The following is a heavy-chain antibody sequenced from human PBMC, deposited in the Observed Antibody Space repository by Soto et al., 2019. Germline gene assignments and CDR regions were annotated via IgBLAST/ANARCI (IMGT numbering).Heavy chain of an antibody. D-gene: IGHD2-2*02. V-gene: IGHV1-2*02. J-gene: IGHJ6*02. CDR1: GYTFSGYY. CDR3: ARSLTEGYCTITGCYTRPLYGMDV. Sequence: GASVKVSCKASGYTFSGYYIHWLRQASGQGLEWMGWIKPNSGGTNYAQKFQGRVTVTRDTPTSTAYMELSRLTSDDTAVYYCARSLTEGYCTITGCYTRPLYGMDVWGQGTTVTVSS. CDR2: IKPNSGGT.